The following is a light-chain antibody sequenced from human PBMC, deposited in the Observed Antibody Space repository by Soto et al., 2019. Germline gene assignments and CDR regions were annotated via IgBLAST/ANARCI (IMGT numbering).Light chain of an antibody. CDR1: QSISSY. V-gene: IGKV1-39*01. Sequence: DIQMTQSPSSLSASVGDRVTITCRASQSISSYLNWYQQKPGKAPKLLIYAASSLQSGVPSRFSGNGSGTDFTLTISSLQPEDFANYYCQQSYSTPYTFGQGTKLEIK. J-gene: IGKJ2*01. CDR2: AAS. CDR3: QQSYSTPYT.